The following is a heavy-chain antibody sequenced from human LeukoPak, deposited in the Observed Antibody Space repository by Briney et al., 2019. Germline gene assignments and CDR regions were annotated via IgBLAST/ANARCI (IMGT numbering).Heavy chain of an antibody. Sequence: GGSLGLSCAASGFTFSSYAMSWVRQTPEKGLEWVSTISAGGGSTYYADSMKGLFSISRDNSKNTLYLQMNSLRADDTALYHCARTLRGGDWYFDYWGQGTLVTVSS. V-gene: IGHV3-23*01. J-gene: IGHJ4*02. CDR2: ISAGGGST. CDR3: ARTLRGGDWYFDY. CDR1: GFTFSSYA. D-gene: IGHD2-21*02.